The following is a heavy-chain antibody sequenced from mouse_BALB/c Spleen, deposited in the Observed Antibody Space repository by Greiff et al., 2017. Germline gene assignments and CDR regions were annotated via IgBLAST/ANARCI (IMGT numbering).Heavy chain of an antibody. CDR3: ARDSYYGSSSY. J-gene: IGHJ3*01. CDR2: IRNKANGYTT. Sequence: DVKLMESGGGLVQPGGSLRLSCATSGFTFTDYYMSWVRQPPGKALEWLGFIRNKANGYTTEYSASVKGRFTISRDNSQSILYLQMNTLRAEDSATYYCARDSYYGSSSYWGQGTLVTVSA. CDR1: GFTFTDYY. D-gene: IGHD1-1*01. V-gene: IGHV7-3*02.